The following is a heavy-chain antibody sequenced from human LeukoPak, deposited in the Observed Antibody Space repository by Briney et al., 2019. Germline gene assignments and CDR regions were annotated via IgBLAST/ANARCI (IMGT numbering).Heavy chain of an antibody. Sequence: ASVKVSCKASGYTSINYGFSWVRQAPGQGPAWMGWVSAYNGNTIYAQNLQGRVTMTRDTSTHTAYMELRSLRFDDTAVYYCVREGQVADTVFFPYWGQGTLVTVSS. V-gene: IGHV1-18*01. D-gene: IGHD5-12*01. CDR2: VSAYNGNT. J-gene: IGHJ1*01. CDR3: VREGQVADTVFFPY. CDR1: GYTSINYG.